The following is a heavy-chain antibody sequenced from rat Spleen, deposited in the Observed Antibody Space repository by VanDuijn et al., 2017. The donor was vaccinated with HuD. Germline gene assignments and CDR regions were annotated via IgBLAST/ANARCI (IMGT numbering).Heavy chain of an antibody. CDR3: TREDGPY. CDR2: ITYDGSST. V-gene: IGHV5-7*01. Sequence: EVQLVESGGGLVQPGRSLKLSCAASGFTFSDYNMAWVRQAPRKGLEWVAIITYDGSSTYYPDSVKGRFTISRDNAKSTLYLQMNSLRSEDTATYYCTREDGPYWGQGVMVTVSS. CDR1: GFTFSDYN. J-gene: IGHJ2*01. D-gene: IGHD1-12*02.